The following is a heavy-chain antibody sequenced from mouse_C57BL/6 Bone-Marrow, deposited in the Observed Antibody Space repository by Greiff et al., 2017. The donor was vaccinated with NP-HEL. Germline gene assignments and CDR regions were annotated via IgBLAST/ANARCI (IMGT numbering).Heavy chain of an antibody. D-gene: IGHD1-1*01. Sequence: VKVVESGPGLVAPSQSLSITCTVSGFSLTSYAISWVRQPPGKGLEWLGVIWTGGGTNYNSALKSRLSISKDNSKSQVFLKMNSLQTDDTARYYCARDYGSSFWYFDVWGTGTTVTVSS. CDR1: GFSLTSYA. J-gene: IGHJ1*03. V-gene: IGHV2-9-1*01. CDR3: ARDYGSSFWYFDV. CDR2: IWTGGGT.